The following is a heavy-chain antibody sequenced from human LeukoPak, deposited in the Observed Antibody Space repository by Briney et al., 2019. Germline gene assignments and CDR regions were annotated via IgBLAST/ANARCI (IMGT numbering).Heavy chain of an antibody. J-gene: IGHJ4*02. V-gene: IGHV3-23*01. CDR1: GFTFSSYA. D-gene: IGHD1-26*01. CDR2: ISGSGGST. Sequence: GGSLRLSCAASGFTFSSYAMSWVRQAPGKGLEWVSAISGSGGSTYYADSVKGRFTISRENSKNTLYLQMNSLRAEDTAVYYCAKGLEWELSYFDYWGQGTLVTVSS. CDR3: AKGLEWELSYFDY.